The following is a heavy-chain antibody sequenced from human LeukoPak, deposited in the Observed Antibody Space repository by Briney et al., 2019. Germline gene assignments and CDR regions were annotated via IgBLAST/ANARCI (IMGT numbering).Heavy chain of an antibody. CDR1: GGSISSTSYY. J-gene: IGHJ3*02. CDR3: ARHRGSWTRWPFDI. V-gene: IGHV4-39*01. CDR2: IYYSGST. Sequence: PSETLSLTCTVSGGSISSTSYYWGWIRQPPGKGLEWIGRIYYSGSTYYNPSLKSRVTISVDTSKDQFSLKVNSITAADTAIYFCARHRGSWTRWPFDIWGLGTMVTVSS. D-gene: IGHD3-10*01.